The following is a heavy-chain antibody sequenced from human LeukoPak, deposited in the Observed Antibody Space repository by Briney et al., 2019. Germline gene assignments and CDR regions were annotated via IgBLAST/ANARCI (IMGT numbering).Heavy chain of an antibody. Sequence: GGSLRLSCAASGFASGFTFSDYAVSWVRQAPGKGPEWVASVNGRGATTYYADSVRGRFTISRDNSKNTLYLQMISLGADDTAVYFCAKAPATGEGHYFYYMDVWGKGTTVTVSS. J-gene: IGHJ6*03. D-gene: IGHD7-27*01. CDR3: AKAPATGEGHYFYYMDV. V-gene: IGHV3-23*01. CDR1: GFTFSDYA. CDR2: VNGRGATT.